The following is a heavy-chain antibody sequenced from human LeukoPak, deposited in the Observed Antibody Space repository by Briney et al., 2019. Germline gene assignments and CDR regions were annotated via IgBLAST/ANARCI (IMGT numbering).Heavy chain of an antibody. CDR1: GGTFSSYA. CDR2: VIPILGIA. CDR3: ARDHRLAAAGTLDY. D-gene: IGHD6-13*01. Sequence: SVKVSCKASGGTFSSYAISWVRQAPGQGLEWMGRVIPILGIANYAQKFQGRVTITADKSTSTAYMELSSLRSEDTAVYYCARDHRLAAAGTLDYWGQGTLVTVSS. J-gene: IGHJ4*02. V-gene: IGHV1-69*04.